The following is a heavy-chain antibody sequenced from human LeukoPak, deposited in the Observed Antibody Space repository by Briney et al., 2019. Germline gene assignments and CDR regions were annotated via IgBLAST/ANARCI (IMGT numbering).Heavy chain of an antibody. CDR3: ATEVDRSFDH. V-gene: IGHV3-11*01. J-gene: IGHJ4*02. Sequence: GGSLRLSCAASGFTFSDYYMAWIRQAPGKGLEWISYITSNSYSMYYADSVEGRFTISRDNAEGSVFLQMDGLRVEDTAVYYCATEVDRSFDHWGQGVLVTVSS. CDR2: ITSNSYSM. CDR1: GFTFSDYY. D-gene: IGHD2-15*01.